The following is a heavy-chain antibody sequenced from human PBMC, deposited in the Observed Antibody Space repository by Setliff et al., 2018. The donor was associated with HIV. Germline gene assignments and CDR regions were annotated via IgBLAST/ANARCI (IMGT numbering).Heavy chain of an antibody. J-gene: IGHJ4*02. Sequence: GGSLRLSCAASRFTFSNYWMSWVRQVPGKGLEWVANINQNENEKHYLDSVKGRFSISRDNAKNLLFLQMNSLRGDDTSVYYCARDSPGITFWGQGTLVTVSS. V-gene: IGHV3-7*01. D-gene: IGHD3-16*01. CDR3: ARDSPGITF. CDR1: RFTFSNYW. CDR2: INQNENEK.